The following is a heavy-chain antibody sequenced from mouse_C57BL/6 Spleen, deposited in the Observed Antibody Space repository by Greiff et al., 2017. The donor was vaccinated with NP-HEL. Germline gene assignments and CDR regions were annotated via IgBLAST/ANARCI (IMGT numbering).Heavy chain of an antibody. CDR2: ISSGSSTI. J-gene: IGHJ2*01. Sequence: LVESGGGLVKPGGFLKLSCAASGFTFSDYGMYWVCQAPVKGLEWVAYISSGSSTIHYADTVKGRFTISRDNAKNTLFLQMTSLRTEDTAMYYYAIGRGWGNFDYWGQGTTLTVSS. CDR1: GFTFSDYG. V-gene: IGHV5-17*01. D-gene: IGHD3-3*01. CDR3: AIGRGWGNFDY.